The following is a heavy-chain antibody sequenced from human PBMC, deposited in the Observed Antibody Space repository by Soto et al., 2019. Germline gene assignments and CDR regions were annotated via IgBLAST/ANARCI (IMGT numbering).Heavy chain of an antibody. Sequence: EVQLVESGGGSVRPGGSLRLSCAASGFIFSNYWLHWVRQVPGQGLVWVARIDGDGSGTSYADSVKGRFTMSRDNTRNTVYLQMDNLRDEASALYYGTTVFEFWGQGALVTVSS. J-gene: IGHJ4*02. CDR1: GFIFSNYW. CDR2: IDGDGSGT. V-gene: IGHV3-74*01. CDR3: TTVFEF.